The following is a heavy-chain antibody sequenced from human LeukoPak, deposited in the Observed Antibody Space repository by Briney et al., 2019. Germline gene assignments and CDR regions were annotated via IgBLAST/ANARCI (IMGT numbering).Heavy chain of an antibody. J-gene: IGHJ4*02. CDR1: GGSISNSNYY. CDR2: IYSSGST. V-gene: IGHV4-39*07. Sequence: SETLSLTCTVSGGSISNSNYYWGWIRQPPGKGLEWIGSIYSSGSTYYNPSLKSRATISADTSKNQFSLKLSSVTAADTAVYYCASGMAAAGDYWGQGTLVTVSS. D-gene: IGHD6-13*01. CDR3: ASGMAAAGDY.